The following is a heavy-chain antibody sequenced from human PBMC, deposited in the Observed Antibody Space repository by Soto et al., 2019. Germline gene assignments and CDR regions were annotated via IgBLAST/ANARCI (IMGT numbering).Heavy chain of an antibody. CDR3: SKVAVYGMDV. J-gene: IGHJ6*02. D-gene: IGHD2-15*01. V-gene: IGHV4-34*02. CDR1: SGSFSGYY. CDR2: INPSGST. Sequence: QVQLQQWGAELLKPSETLSLTCAVYSGSFSGYYWSWIRQPPGKGLEWIGHINPSGSTNYNPSLKSGVTISVDTSKNQFSVKLSFVTAADTAVYYCSKVAVYGMDVWGQGTTVTVSS.